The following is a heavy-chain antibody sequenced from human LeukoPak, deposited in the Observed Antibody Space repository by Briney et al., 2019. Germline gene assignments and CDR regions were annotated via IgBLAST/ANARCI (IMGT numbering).Heavy chain of an antibody. D-gene: IGHD3-22*01. CDR3: ARVPPPTGYDSSAY. V-gene: IGHV4-34*01. Sequence: SETLSLTCAVYGGSLSGYYWSWIRQPPGKGLEWIGEINHSGSTNYNPSLKSRVTISVDTSKNQFSLKLSSVTAADTAVYYCARVPPPTGYDSSAYWGQGTLVTVSS. J-gene: IGHJ4*02. CDR2: INHSGST. CDR1: GGSLSGYY.